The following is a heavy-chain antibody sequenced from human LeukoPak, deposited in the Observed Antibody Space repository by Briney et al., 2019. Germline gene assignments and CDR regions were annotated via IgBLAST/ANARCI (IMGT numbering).Heavy chain of an antibody. CDR3: ARAPRRHYDILTGYRNWFDP. CDR1: GGSFSGYY. J-gene: IGHJ5*02. CDR2: INHSGST. Sequence: SETLSPTCAVYGGSFSGYYWSWIRQPPGKGLEWIGEINHSGSTNYNPSPRSRVTISVDTSKNQFSLKLSSVTAADTAVYYCARAPRRHYDILTGYRNWFDPWGQGTLVTVSS. D-gene: IGHD3-9*01. V-gene: IGHV4-34*01.